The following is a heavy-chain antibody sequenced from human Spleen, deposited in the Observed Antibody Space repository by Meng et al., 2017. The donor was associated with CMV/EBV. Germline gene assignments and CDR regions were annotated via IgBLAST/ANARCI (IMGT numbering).Heavy chain of an antibody. CDR1: GFPFSSYE. CDR3: VREQRGYCTSTSCPSRWFDP. Sequence: GGSLRLSCAASGFPFSSYEMNWVRQAPGKGLEWIAYVSSSGATGDYADSVKGRLTISRDNAKNTLYLQMNSLRAEDTAVYYCVREQRGYCTSTSCPSRWFDPWGQGTLVTVSS. V-gene: IGHV3-48*03. CDR2: VSSSGATG. D-gene: IGHD2-2*01. J-gene: IGHJ5*02.